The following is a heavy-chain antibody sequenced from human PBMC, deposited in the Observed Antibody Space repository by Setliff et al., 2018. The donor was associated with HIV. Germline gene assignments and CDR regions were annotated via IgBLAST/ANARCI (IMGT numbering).Heavy chain of an antibody. J-gene: IGHJ4*02. CDR1: GFNFTSYS. Sequence: GGSLRLSCVASGFNFTSYSMTWVRQAPGKGLQWVANIRRDEGEKYYVDSVKGRFTISRDNAKNSLYLQMSSLRVDDTAVYYCARISSAWYLVDYWGQGTLVTVSS. D-gene: IGHD6-13*01. CDR2: IRRDEGEK. CDR3: ARISSAWYLVDY. V-gene: IGHV3-7*03.